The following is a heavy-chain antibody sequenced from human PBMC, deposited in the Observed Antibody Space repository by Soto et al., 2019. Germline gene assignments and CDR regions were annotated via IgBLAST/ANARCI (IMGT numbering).Heavy chain of an antibody. D-gene: IGHD3-10*01. Sequence: GGSLRLSCAASGFSFSSYIIHWVRQAPCKGLEWVALIFPNGRSIFYTDSVKGRFAISRDNSNNMLYLQVNRLKAEDTAVYYCAREMNYFGSGGLPDYGGQGTLVAVCS. CDR1: GFSFSSYI. CDR3: AREMNYFGSGGLPDY. CDR2: IFPNGRSI. V-gene: IGHV3-30*09. J-gene: IGHJ4*02.